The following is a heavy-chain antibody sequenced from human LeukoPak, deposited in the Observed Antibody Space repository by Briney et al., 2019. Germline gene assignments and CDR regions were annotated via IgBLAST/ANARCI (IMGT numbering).Heavy chain of an antibody. Sequence: PSQTLSLTCAVSGGSISSGGYSWSWIRQPPGKGLEWIGYIYHSGSTYYNPSLKSRVTISVDTSKNQFSLKLSSVTAADTAVYYCAREEPAAMVIDYWGQGTLVTVSS. CDR1: GGSISSGGYS. D-gene: IGHD2-2*01. V-gene: IGHV4-30-2*01. CDR2: IYHSGST. J-gene: IGHJ4*02. CDR3: AREEPAAMVIDY.